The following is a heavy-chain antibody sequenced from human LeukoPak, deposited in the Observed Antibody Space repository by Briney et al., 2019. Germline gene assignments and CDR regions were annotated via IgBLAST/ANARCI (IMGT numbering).Heavy chain of an antibody. V-gene: IGHV1-46*01. J-gene: IGHJ4*02. CDR1: GYTFTSYY. CDR2: INPSGGST. D-gene: IGHD6-19*01. CDR3: ARRYSSGWLLDY. Sequence: ASVKVSCKTSGYTFTSYYMHWVRQAPGQGLEWMGIINPSGGSTSYAQKFQGRVTMTRDTSTSTVYMELSSLRSEDTAVYYCARRYSSGWLLDYWGQGTLVTVSS.